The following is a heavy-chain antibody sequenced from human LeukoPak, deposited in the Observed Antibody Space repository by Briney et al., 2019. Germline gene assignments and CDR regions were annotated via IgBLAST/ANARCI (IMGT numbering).Heavy chain of an antibody. CDR2: IIPIFGTA. Sequence: GSSVKVSCKASGGTFSSYAISWVRQAPGQGLEWMGGIIPIFGTANYAQKFQGRVTITTDESTSTAYMELSSLRSEDTAVYYCARVRKVGYGSGPGDYYYYTDVWGKGTTVTVSS. D-gene: IGHD3-10*01. CDR3: ARVRKVGYGSGPGDYYYYTDV. J-gene: IGHJ6*03. CDR1: GGTFSSYA. V-gene: IGHV1-69*05.